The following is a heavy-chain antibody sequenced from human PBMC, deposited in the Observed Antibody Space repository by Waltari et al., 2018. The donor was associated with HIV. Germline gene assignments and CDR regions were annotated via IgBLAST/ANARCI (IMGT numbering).Heavy chain of an antibody. D-gene: IGHD5-18*01. CDR2: ASRSGST. J-gene: IGHJ4*02. Sequence: QVQLHESGPGMVKPSETPSLTCAVSGYSISRDYHWGWIRQPPGKGLEWVWCASRSGSTYYSPSLKSRVTISLDTSKNQFSLKLNSVAAADTAVYYCGSGSRRGHSHGIDYWGQGTLVTVSS. CDR1: GYSISRDYH. V-gene: IGHV4-38-2*01. CDR3: GSGSRRGHSHGIDY.